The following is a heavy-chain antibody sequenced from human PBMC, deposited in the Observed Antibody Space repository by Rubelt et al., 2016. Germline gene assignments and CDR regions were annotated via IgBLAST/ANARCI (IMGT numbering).Heavy chain of an antibody. CDR2: IDSGAVNT. V-gene: IGHV3-23*01. J-gene: IGHJ5*02. CDR1: GFTFSNYA. D-gene: IGHD3-22*01. CDR3: AKQWGHSSSFHSDH. Sequence: GGSLRLSCAASGFTFSNYAMTWVRQAPGKGLEWVSAIDSGAVNTYYADSVKGRFTISRDNSKNTLYLQMNSLRAADTAVYYCAKQWGHSSSFHSDHWGQGTLITVSS.